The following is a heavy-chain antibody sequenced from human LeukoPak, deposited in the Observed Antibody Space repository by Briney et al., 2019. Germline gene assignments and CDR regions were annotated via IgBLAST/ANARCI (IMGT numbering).Heavy chain of an antibody. J-gene: IGHJ6*02. CDR3: ARLMIPDILTGYYYYGMDV. CDR2: IYYSGST. V-gene: IGHV4-61*05. Sequence: SETLSLTCTVSGGSISSSSYYWSWIRQPPGEGLEWIGYIYYSGSTNYNPSLKSRVTISVDTSKNQFSLKLSSVTAADTAVYYCARLMIPDILTGYYYYGMDVWGQGTTVTVSS. CDR1: GGSISSSSYY. D-gene: IGHD3-9*01.